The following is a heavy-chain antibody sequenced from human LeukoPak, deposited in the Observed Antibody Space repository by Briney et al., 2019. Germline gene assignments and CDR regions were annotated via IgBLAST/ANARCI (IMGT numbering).Heavy chain of an antibody. CDR1: GFTFSSSW. D-gene: IGHD4-17*01. J-gene: IGHJ4*02. CDR3: AKDPRGTVTYYFDY. Sequence: GGSLRLSCAASGFTFSSSWMHWVRQAPGKGPVWVSRISDDGSSTSYVDSVKGRFTISRDNAKNTLYLQMNNLRAEDTAVYYCAKDPRGTVTYYFDYWGQGTLVTVSS. CDR2: ISDDGSST. V-gene: IGHV3-74*01.